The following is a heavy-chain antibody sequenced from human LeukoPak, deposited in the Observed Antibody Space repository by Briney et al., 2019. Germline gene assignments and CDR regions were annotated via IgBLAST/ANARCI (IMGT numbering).Heavy chain of an antibody. J-gene: IGHJ4*02. CDR2: ISSSSSTI. D-gene: IGHD3-10*01. CDR3: ARVGFRATGY. CDR1: GFTFSSYA. Sequence: GGSLRLSCAASGFTFSSYAMHWVRQAPGKGLEWVSAISSSSSTIYYADSVKGRFTISRDNAKNSLYLQMNSLRAEDTAVYYCARVGFRATGYWGQGTLVTVSS. V-gene: IGHV3-48*04.